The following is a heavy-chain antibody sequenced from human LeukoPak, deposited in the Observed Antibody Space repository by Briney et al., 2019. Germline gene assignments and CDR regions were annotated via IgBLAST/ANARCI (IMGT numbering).Heavy chain of an antibody. CDR2: IIPIFGTA. CDR1: GGTFSSYA. D-gene: IGHD3-3*01. CDR3: ATGYDFWSGLVGSDNWFDP. J-gene: IGHJ5*02. Sequence: SVKVSCKASGGTFSSYAISWVRQAPGQGLEWMGRIIPIFGTANYAQKFQGRVTITTDESTSTAYMELSSLRSVDTAVYYCATGYDFWSGLVGSDNWFDPWGQGTLVTVSS. V-gene: IGHV1-69*05.